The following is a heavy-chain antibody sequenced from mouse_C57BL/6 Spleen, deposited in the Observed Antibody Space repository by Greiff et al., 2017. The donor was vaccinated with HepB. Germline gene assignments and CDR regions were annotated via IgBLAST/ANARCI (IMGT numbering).Heavy chain of an antibody. D-gene: IGHD3-2*02. V-gene: IGHV5-4*01. J-gene: IGHJ4*01. Sequence: EVQLVESGGGLVKPGGSLKLSCAASGFTFSSYAMSWVRQTPEKRLEWVATISDGGSYTYYPDNVKGRFTISRDHAKNNLYLQMSHLKSEETAMYYCARETAQATFYAMDYWGQGTSVTVSS. CDR3: ARETAQATFYAMDY. CDR2: ISDGGSYT. CDR1: GFTFSSYA.